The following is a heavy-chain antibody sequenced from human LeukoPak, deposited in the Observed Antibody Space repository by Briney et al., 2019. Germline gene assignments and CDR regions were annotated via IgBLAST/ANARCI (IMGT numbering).Heavy chain of an antibody. CDR1: GFTFSSYW. J-gene: IGHJ3*02. CDR3: AKLLIILDAFDI. Sequence: GGSLRLSCAASGFTFSSYWMHWVRQAPGKGLVWVSRINTDGSSTYYADSVKGRFTISRDNSKNTLYLQMNSLRAEDTAVYYCAKLLIILDAFDIWGQGTMVTVSS. D-gene: IGHD1-26*01. V-gene: IGHV3-74*01. CDR2: INTDGSST.